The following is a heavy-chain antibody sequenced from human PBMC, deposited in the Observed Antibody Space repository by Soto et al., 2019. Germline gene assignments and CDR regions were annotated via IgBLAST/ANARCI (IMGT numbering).Heavy chain of an antibody. J-gene: IGHJ6*02. D-gene: IGHD3-3*01. CDR2: IYYSGST. CDR1: GCSISSGDYY. V-gene: IGHV4-30-4*01. Sequence: SETLSLTCTVSGCSISSGDYYWSWIRQPPGKGLEWIGYIYYSGSTYYNPSLKSRVTISVDTSKNQFSLKLSSVTAADTAVYYCARGIRFLEWLLKPVYYYGMDVWGQGTTVTVSS. CDR3: ARGIRFLEWLLKPVYYYGMDV.